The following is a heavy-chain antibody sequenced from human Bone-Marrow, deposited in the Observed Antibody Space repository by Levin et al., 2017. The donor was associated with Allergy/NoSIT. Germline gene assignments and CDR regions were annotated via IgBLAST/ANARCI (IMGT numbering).Heavy chain of an antibody. Sequence: GGSLRLSCAVSGFSFSRYSMNWVRQAPGKGLEWVASVSSSGDYTYYADSLKGRFTISRDNTKNSLFLQMNSLGVEDTAVYYCARDLSYSSSTPLEAGNLWGQGTLVTVSS. J-gene: IGHJ5*02. D-gene: IGHD6-19*01. CDR3: ARDLSYSSSTPLEAGNL. CDR2: VSSSGDYT. CDR1: GFSFSRYS. V-gene: IGHV3-21*01.